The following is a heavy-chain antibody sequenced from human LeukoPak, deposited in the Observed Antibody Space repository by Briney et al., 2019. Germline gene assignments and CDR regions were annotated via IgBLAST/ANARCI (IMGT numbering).Heavy chain of an antibody. CDR2: INPSGGST. CDR3: ASEFSIVGATEDYT. D-gene: IGHD1-26*01. V-gene: IGHV1-46*01. CDR1: GYTFTSYY. J-gene: IGHJ5*02. Sequence: ASVKVSCKASGYTFTSYYMHWVRQAPGQGLEWRGIINPSGGSTSYAQKFQGRVTVTRDTSTSTVYMELSSLRSEDTAVYYCASEFSIVGATEDYTWGQGTLVTVSP.